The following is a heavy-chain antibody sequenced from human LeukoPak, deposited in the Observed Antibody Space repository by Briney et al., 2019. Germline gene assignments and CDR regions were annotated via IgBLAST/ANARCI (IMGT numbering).Heavy chain of an antibody. D-gene: IGHD2-2*01. Sequence: SETLSLTCAVSGYSISSGYYWGWIRQPPGKGLEWIGSIYYSGSTYYNPSLKSRVTISVDTSKNQFSLKLSSVTAADTAVYYCARGYCSSTSCSDDDAFDIWGQGTMVTVSS. J-gene: IGHJ3*02. V-gene: IGHV4-38-2*01. CDR3: ARGYCSSTSCSDDDAFDI. CDR2: IYYSGST. CDR1: GYSISSGYY.